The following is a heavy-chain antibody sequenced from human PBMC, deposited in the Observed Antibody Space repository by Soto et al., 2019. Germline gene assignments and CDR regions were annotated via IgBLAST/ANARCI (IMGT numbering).Heavy chain of an antibody. Sequence: QVQVVQSGAEVKKPGASVKVSCKASGYTFTSYYMHWVRQAPGQGLEWMGIVSPDGGRTSYAQKFQGKVTMTRATSTSTVYMKLSSLSSEDTAVYYCATRDPGHYWGQGNLVTVSS. CDR2: VSPDGGRT. CDR3: ATRDPGHY. V-gene: IGHV1-46*01. CDR1: GYTFTSYY. J-gene: IGHJ4*02.